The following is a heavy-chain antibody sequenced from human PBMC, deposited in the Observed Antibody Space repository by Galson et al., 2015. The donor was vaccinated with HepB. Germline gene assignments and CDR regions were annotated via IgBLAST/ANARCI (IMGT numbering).Heavy chain of an antibody. V-gene: IGHV1-69*13. Sequence: SVKVSCKASGGTFSSYAISWVRQAPGQGLEWMGGIIPIFGTANYAQKFQGRVTITADESTSTAYMELSSLRSEDTAVYYCVDFWSETGLNWGQGTLVTVSP. CDR2: IIPIFGTA. CDR3: VDFWSETGLN. J-gene: IGHJ4*02. CDR1: GGTFSSYA. D-gene: IGHD3-3*01.